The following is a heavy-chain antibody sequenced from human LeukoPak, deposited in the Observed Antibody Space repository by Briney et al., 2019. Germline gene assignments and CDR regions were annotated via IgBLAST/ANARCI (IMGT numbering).Heavy chain of an antibody. J-gene: IGHJ5*02. CDR3: ARRGIAGEFDP. D-gene: IGHD6-13*01. CDR1: GGSISSYY. CDR2: IYYSGST. V-gene: IGHV4-59*08. Sequence: SETLSLTCTVSGGSISSYYWSWIRQPAGKGLEWIGYIYYSGSTNYNPSLKSRVTISVDTSKNQLSLKLSSVTAADTAVYYCARRGIAGEFDPWGQGTLVTVSS.